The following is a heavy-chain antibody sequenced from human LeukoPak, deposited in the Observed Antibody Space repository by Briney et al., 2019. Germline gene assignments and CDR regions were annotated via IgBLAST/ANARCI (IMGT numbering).Heavy chain of an antibody. J-gene: IGHJ4*02. V-gene: IGHV3-49*04. CDR1: GFTFGDYA. CDR3: TREALSPGY. Sequence: GRSLRLSCTASGFTFGDYAMSWVRQAPGKGLEWVGFIRSKAYGGTTEYAASVKGRFTISSDDSKSIAYLQMNSLKTEDTAVYYCTREALSPGYWGQGTLVTVSS. D-gene: IGHD1-14*01. CDR2: IRSKAYGGTT.